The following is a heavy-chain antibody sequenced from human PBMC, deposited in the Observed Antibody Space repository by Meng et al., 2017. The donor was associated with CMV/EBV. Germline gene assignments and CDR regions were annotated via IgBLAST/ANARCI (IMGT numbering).Heavy chain of an antibody. D-gene: IGHD1-26*01. CDR2: IYYSGST. J-gene: IGHJ6*02. CDR1: GGSISSSNYF. V-gene: IGHV4-39*07. CDR3: ARSFDRNYYYYGIDV. Sequence: SETLSLTCSVSGGSISSSNYFWDWIRQPPGKGLEWIGNIYYSGSTYYNPSLKSRVIMSVDTSKNQFSLKLFSVTAADTAVYYCARSFDRNYYYYGIDVWGQGTTVTVSS.